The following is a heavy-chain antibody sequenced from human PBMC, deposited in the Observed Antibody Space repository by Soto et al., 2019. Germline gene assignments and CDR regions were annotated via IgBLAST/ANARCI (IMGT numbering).Heavy chain of an antibody. CDR3: ARDKEIVSDAIVYFQH. V-gene: IGHV3-30-3*01. J-gene: IGHJ1*01. CDR2: ISYDGSNK. CDR1: GFTFSSYA. Sequence: PGGSLRLSCAASGFTFSSYAMHWVRQAPGKGLEWVAVISYDGSNKYYADSVKGRFTISRDNSKNTLYLQMNSLRAEDTAVYYCARDKEIVSDAIVYFQHWGQGTLVTVSS. D-gene: IGHD2-2*02.